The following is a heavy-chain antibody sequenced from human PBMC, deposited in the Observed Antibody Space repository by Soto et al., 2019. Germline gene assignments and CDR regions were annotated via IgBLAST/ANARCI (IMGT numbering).Heavy chain of an antibody. V-gene: IGHV4-30-2*01. D-gene: IGHD1-26*01. Sequence: SETLSLTCAVSGDSISSGGYSWSWIRPPPGKGLEWIGYIYHSGSTYYNPSLKSRVTISVDRSKNQFSLKLSSVTAADTAVYYCARAGVVGATALDYWGQGTLVTVSS. CDR2: IYHSGST. J-gene: IGHJ4*02. CDR3: ARAGVVGATALDY. CDR1: GDSISSGGYS.